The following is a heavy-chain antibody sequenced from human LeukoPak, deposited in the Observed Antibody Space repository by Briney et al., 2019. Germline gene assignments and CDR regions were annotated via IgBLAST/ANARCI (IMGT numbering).Heavy chain of an antibody. J-gene: IGHJ5*02. D-gene: IGHD3-9*01. CDR1: GGSVSSGSYY. CDR3: ARDLGSRYDILTGYYSTGGYWFDP. V-gene: IGHV4-61*01. CDR2: IYYSGST. Sequence: SETLSLSCTVSGGSVSSGSYYWSWIRQPPGKGLEWIGYIYYSGSTNYNPSLKSRVTISVDTSKNQFSLNLSSVTAADTAVYYCARDLGSRYDILTGYYSTGGYWFDPWGQGTLVTVSS.